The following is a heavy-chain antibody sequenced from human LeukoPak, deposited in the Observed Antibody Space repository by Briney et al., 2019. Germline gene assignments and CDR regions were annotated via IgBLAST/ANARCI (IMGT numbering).Heavy chain of an antibody. CDR2: ISAHNGNT. CDR3: ARGMGTTTFADFDY. Sequence: ASVKVSCKASGYTFTNYGVSWVRQAPGQGLEWMGWISAHNGNTNYAQNLQGRVSMTTDSSTSTAYMELRSLRADDTTVYYCARGMGTTTFADFDYWGQGTLVTVSS. V-gene: IGHV1-18*01. CDR1: GYTFTNYG. J-gene: IGHJ4*02. D-gene: IGHD1/OR15-1a*01.